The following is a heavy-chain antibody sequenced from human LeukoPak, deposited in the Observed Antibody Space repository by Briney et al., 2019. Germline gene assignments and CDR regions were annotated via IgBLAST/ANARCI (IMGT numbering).Heavy chain of an antibody. CDR3: ARDGIAAAGTGRGQADGDHAFDI. V-gene: IGHV1-46*01. Sequence: EASVKVSCKASGYTFTTYYMHWVRQAPGQGLEWMGIINPSGGSTSYAQKFQGRVTMTRDTSTSTVYMELSSLRSEDTAVHYCARDGIAAAGTGRGQADGDHAFDIWGQGTMVTVSS. CDR2: INPSGGST. CDR1: GYTFTTYY. J-gene: IGHJ3*02. D-gene: IGHD6-13*01.